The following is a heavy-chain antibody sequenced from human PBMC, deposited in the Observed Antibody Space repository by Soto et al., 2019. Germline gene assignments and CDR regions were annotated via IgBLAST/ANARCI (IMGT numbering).Heavy chain of an antibody. CDR1: GFSFSTNS. CDR2: ISSSSYI. D-gene: IGHD3-10*01. Sequence: GGSLRLSCAASGFSFSTNSMNWVRQAPGKGLEWVSSISSSSYIFYADSMKGRFTISRDDAKNSLYLQMNSLRAEDTAVYYCARASPTGNMAIDVWGQGTTVTVSS. J-gene: IGHJ6*02. CDR3: ARASPTGNMAIDV. V-gene: IGHV3-21*01.